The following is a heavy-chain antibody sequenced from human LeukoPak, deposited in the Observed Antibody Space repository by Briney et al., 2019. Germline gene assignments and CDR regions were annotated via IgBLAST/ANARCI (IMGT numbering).Heavy chain of an antibody. D-gene: IGHD7-27*01. Sequence: ASVKVSCKASGYTFTNYGITWVRQAPGQGLEWMGWISTYHGSTNSAQKFQGRVTMTTDTSRSTAHMELRSLRSDDTAVYYCARDHNWGPDYWGQGTLVSVSS. CDR2: ISTYHGST. V-gene: IGHV1-18*01. CDR1: GYTFTNYG. CDR3: ARDHNWGPDY. J-gene: IGHJ4*02.